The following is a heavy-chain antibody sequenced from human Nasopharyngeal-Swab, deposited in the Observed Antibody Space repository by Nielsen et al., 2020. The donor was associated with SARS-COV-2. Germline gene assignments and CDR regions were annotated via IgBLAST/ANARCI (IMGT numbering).Heavy chain of an antibody. J-gene: IGHJ4*02. D-gene: IGHD1-1*01. Sequence: VRQAPGQGLEWMGWISAYNGNTNYAQKLQDRVTMTTDTSTSTAYMELRSLRSDDTAVYYCARVGTTGTTAFDYWGQGTLVTVSS. CDR2: ISAYNGNT. CDR3: ARVGTTGTTAFDY. V-gene: IGHV1-18*01.